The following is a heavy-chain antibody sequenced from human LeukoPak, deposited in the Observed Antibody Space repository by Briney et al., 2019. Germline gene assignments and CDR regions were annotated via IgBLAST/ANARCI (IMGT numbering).Heavy chain of an antibody. CDR1: GGSISSSSYY. V-gene: IGHV4-39*01. D-gene: IGHD6-13*01. CDR2: IYYSGST. J-gene: IGHJ4*02. CDR3: ASHIAAAGDFDY. Sequence: SETLSLTCTVSGGSISSSSYYWGWIRQPPGKGLEWIGSIYYSGSTYYNPSLKSRVTISVDTSKNQFSLKLSSVTAADTAVYYCASHIAAAGDFDYWGQGTLVSVSS.